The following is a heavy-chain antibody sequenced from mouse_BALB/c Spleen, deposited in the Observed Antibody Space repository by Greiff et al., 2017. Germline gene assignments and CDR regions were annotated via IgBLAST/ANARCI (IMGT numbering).Heavy chain of an antibody. V-gene: IGHV1-4*01. CDR2: INPSSGYT. CDR3: ARYGLLPYYLDY. Sequence: QVQLQQSGAELARPGASVKMSCKASGYTFTSYTMHWVKQRPGQVLEWIGYINPSSGYTNYNQKFKDKATLTADKSSSTAYMQLSSLTSEDSSVYYCARYGLLPYYLDYWGKGTTLTVSS. J-gene: IGHJ2*01. D-gene: IGHD2-10*01. CDR1: GYTFTSYT.